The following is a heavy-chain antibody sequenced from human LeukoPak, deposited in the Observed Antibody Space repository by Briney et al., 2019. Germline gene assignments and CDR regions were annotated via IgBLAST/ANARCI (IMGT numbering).Heavy chain of an antibody. D-gene: IGHD6-19*01. V-gene: IGHV1-18*01. J-gene: IGHJ4*02. Sequence: ASVKVSCKASGYTFTSYGISWVRQAPGQGLEWMGWISPYNDSTNYAQMLHARFTMTTETSTSTAYMELTTLRSDDTAVYYCARDPDMKSSGYYSDYWGQGTLVTVSS. CDR2: ISPYNDST. CDR1: GYTFTSYG. CDR3: ARDPDMKSSGYYSDY.